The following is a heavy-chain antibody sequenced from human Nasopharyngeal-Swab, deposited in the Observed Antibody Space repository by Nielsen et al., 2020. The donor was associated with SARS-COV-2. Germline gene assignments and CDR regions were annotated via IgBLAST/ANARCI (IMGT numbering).Heavy chain of an antibody. CDR2: VYPGYAET. Sequence: GESLKISCKGSGYRFASYWIGWVRQMPGKGLEWMGVVYPGYAETRYSPSLQGQVIVSADKSISTAYLHWPSLKASDTAIYYCARRDPFWKKDAFDIWGQGTLVTVSS. CDR3: ARRDPFWKKDAFDI. V-gene: IGHV5-51*01. J-gene: IGHJ3*02. D-gene: IGHD1-1*01. CDR1: GYRFASYW.